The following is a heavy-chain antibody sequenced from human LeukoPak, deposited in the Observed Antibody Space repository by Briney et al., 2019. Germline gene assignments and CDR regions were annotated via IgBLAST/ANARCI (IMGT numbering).Heavy chain of an antibody. CDR1: GFSFRDYW. Sequence: GGSLRLSCAASGFSFRDYWMTWVPQAPGRGLEWVANMNQDGSNLKYGDSVKGRFTISRDNAKNSLYLQMDSLRADDTAVYYCARDASTWASDSWSQGTLVTISS. D-gene: IGHD2-15*01. J-gene: IGHJ5*01. V-gene: IGHV3-7*01. CDR2: MNQDGSNL. CDR3: ARDASTWASDS.